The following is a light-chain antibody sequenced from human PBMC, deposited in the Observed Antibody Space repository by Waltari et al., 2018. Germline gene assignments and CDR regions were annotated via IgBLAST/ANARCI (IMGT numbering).Light chain of an antibody. CDR2: AAS. CDR3: QQGYRTPRT. CDR1: QNINNY. V-gene: IGKV1-39*01. J-gene: IGKJ4*02. Sequence: DIQMTPSPSSLSESVGDRVTITCRASQNINNYLNWYQQRPGKAPKLLIYAASTLQSGAPSRFGGSGSGTDLTLTITSLQPEDFATYYCQQGYRTPRTFGGGTKVEIK.